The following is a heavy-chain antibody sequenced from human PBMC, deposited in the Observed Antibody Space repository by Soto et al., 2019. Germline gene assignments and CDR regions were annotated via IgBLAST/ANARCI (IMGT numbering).Heavy chain of an antibody. D-gene: IGHD3-22*01. V-gene: IGHV3-30*18. Sequence: GGSLRLSCAASGFTFSSYGMHWVRQAPGKGLEWVAVISYDGSNKYYANSVKGRFTISRDNSKNTLYLQMNSLRAEDTAVYYCAKDGVYYDSSGYYYLPDYWGQGTLVTVSS. J-gene: IGHJ4*02. CDR3: AKDGVYYDSSGYYYLPDY. CDR1: GFTFSSYG. CDR2: ISYDGSNK.